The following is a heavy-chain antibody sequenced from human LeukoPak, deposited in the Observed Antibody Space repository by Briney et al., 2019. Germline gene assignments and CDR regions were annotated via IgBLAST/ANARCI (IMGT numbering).Heavy chain of an antibody. J-gene: IGHJ4*02. Sequence: ASVKVSCKASGYTFTGYYMHWVRQAPGRGLEWMGWINPNSGGTNYAQKFQGRVTMTRDTSISTAYMELSRLRSDDTAVYYCARDLRSGWYGSTVDYWGQGTLVTVSS. D-gene: IGHD6-19*01. V-gene: IGHV1-2*02. CDR2: INPNSGGT. CDR3: ARDLRSGWYGSTVDY. CDR1: GYTFTGYY.